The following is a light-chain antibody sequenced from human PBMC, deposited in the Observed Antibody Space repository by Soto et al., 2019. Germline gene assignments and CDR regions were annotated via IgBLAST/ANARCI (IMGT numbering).Light chain of an antibody. CDR2: GAS. CDR3: QQYNNWLALT. Sequence: EIVMTQSPATLSVSPEERATLSCRASQSVSSNLAWYQQKPGQAPRLLIYGASTRATGIPARFSGSGSGTEFTLTISSLQSEDFAVYYCQQYNNWLALTFGGGTKVDI. V-gene: IGKV3-15*01. CDR1: QSVSSN. J-gene: IGKJ4*01.